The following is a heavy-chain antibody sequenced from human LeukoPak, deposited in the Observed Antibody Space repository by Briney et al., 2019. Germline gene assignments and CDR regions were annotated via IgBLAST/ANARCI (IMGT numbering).Heavy chain of an antibody. CDR1: GGSISSYY. CDR3: ARGILWFGDLGYFDY. D-gene: IGHD3-10*01. J-gene: IGHJ4*02. CDR2: MFYSGST. Sequence: SGTLSLTCTVSGGSISSYYWSWMRQPPGKGLEWIGYMFYSGSTKYNPSLKSRVTISVDMSKNQFSLKLSSVTAADTAVYYCARGILWFGDLGYFDYWGQGTLVTVSS. V-gene: IGHV4-59*01.